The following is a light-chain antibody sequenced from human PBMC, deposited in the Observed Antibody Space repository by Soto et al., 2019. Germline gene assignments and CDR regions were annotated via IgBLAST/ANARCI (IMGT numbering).Light chain of an antibody. CDR2: DVV. J-gene: IGLJ2*01. CDR3: SSYSSSATVV. CDR1: SSDVGSYYY. Sequence: QSVLTQPASVSGSPGQSITISCTGTSSDVGSYYYVSWYRQHPGKAPKLILYDVVNRPSGVSNRFSGSKSGNTASLTISGLQAEDEADYYCSSYSSSATVVFGGGTKLTVL. V-gene: IGLV2-14*03.